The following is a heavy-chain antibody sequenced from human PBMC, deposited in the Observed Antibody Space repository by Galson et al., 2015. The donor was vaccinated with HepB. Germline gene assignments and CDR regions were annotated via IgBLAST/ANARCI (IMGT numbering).Heavy chain of an antibody. Sequence: SLRLSCAASGFTFSSYGMHWVRQAPGKGLEWVAVIWYDGSNKYYADSVKGRFTISRDNSKNTLYLQMNSLRAEDTAVYYCARESIVVVPAAYYYYYYMDVWGKGTTVTVSS. CDR3: ARESIVVVPAAYYYYYYMDV. CDR2: IWYDGSNK. D-gene: IGHD2-2*01. CDR1: GFTFSSYG. J-gene: IGHJ6*03. V-gene: IGHV3-33*01.